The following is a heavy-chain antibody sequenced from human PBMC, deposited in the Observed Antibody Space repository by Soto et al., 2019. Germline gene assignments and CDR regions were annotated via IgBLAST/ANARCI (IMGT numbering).Heavy chain of an antibody. CDR2: ISAYNGNT. V-gene: IGHV1-18*01. J-gene: IGHJ4*02. D-gene: IGHD6-13*01. CDR1: GYTFTSYG. Sequence: ASVKVSCKASGYTFTSYGISWVRQAPGQGLEWMGWISAYNGNTNYAQKLQGRVTMTTDTSTSTAYMELRSLRSDDSSVYYCARDKSSSWYSPDDYWGQGTLVTVSS. CDR3: ARDKSSSWYSPDDY.